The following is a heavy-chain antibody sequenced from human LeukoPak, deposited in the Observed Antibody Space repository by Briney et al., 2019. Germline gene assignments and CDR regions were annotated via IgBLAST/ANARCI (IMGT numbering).Heavy chain of an antibody. D-gene: IGHD6-13*01. Sequence: GGSLRLSCAASGFTFSSYSMNWVRQAPGKGLEWVAVISYDGSNEYYADSVKGRLTISRDNSKNTVYLQMNSLRGEDTAVYYCARGGSSSTWFYYMDVWGKGTTVTVSS. J-gene: IGHJ6*03. V-gene: IGHV3-30*03. CDR3: ARGGSSSTWFYYMDV. CDR1: GFTFSSYS. CDR2: ISYDGSNE.